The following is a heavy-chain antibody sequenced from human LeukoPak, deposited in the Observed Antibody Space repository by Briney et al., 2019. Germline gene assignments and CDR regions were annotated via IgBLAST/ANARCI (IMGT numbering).Heavy chain of an antibody. J-gene: IGHJ4*02. V-gene: IGHV4-30-4*01. CDR3: ARDSGPYGYYSFDY. CDR1: GGSISSGDYY. Sequence: PSETLSLTCTVSGGSISSGDYYWSWIRQPPGKGLEWIGYIYYSGSTYYNPSLKSRVTISVNTSKNQFSLKLSSVTAADTAVYYCARDSGPYGYYSFDYWGQGTLSPSPQ. D-gene: IGHD5-18*01. CDR2: IYYSGST.